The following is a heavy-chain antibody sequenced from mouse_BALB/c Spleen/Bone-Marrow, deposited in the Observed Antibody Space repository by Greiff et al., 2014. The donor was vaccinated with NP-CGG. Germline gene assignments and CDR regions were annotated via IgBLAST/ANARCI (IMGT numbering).Heavy chain of an antibody. CDR1: GFTFSDYG. CDR3: ARETTRGAMDY. CDR2: ISNLAYSI. D-gene: IGHD2-1*01. J-gene: IGHJ4*01. V-gene: IGHV5-15*02. Sequence: EVQLVESGGALVQPGESRKLSCAASGFTFSDYGMAWVRQAPGKGPEWVAFISNLAYSIYYTDTVTGRFTISRENAKNTLYLEMSSLRSEDTAMYYCARETTRGAMDYWGQGTSVTVSS.